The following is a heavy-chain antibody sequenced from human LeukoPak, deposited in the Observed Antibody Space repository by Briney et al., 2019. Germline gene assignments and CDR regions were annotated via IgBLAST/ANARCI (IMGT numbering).Heavy chain of an antibody. CDR3: TSGYSYGYVDY. Sequence: GGSLRLSCAASGFTVSSNYMSWVRQAPGKGLEWVSVIYSGGSTYYADSVKGRFTISRDNSKNTLYLQMNSLRAEDTAIYYCTSGYSYGYVDYWGQGTLVTVSS. V-gene: IGHV3-53*01. CDR1: GFTVSSNY. J-gene: IGHJ4*02. CDR2: IYSGGST. D-gene: IGHD5-18*01.